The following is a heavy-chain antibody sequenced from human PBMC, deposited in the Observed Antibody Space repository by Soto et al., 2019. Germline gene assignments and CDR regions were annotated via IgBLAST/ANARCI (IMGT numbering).Heavy chain of an antibody. V-gene: IGHV4-34*01. J-gene: IGHJ6*02. Sequence: PSETLSLTCAVYGGSFSGYYWSWIRQPPGKGLEWIGEINHSGSTNYNPSLKSRVTISVDTSKNQFSLKLSSVTAADTAVYYCARDNYDFWSGSYYYYYYGMDVWGQGTTVTVS. D-gene: IGHD3-3*01. CDR2: INHSGST. CDR3: ARDNYDFWSGSYYYYYYGMDV. CDR1: GGSFSGYY.